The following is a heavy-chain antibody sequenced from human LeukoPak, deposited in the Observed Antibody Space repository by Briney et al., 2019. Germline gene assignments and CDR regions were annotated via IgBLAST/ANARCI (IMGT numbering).Heavy chain of an antibody. D-gene: IGHD2-15*01. CDR2: INHSGST. Sequence: SETLSLTCAVYGGSFSGYYWSWIRQPPGKGLEWIGEINHSGSTNYNPSLKSRATISVDTSKNQFSLKLSSVTAADTAVYYCARAWWPIDYWGQGTLVTVSS. CDR1: GGSFSGYY. CDR3: ARAWWPIDY. V-gene: IGHV4-34*01. J-gene: IGHJ4*02.